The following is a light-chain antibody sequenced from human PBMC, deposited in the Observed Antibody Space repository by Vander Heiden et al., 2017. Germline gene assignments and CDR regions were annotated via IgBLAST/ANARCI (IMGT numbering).Light chain of an antibody. J-gene: IGLJ1*01. V-gene: IGLV2-14*01. Sequence: QSALTQPASESGSPGQSITISCTGTSADVGGYDFVSWYQQHPGKAPKLIIYEVTNRPSGVSNRFSGSKSGNTASLTIAGLQAEDEADYYCSSYTSTTTLYVFGTGTEVTVL. CDR3: SSYTSTTTLYV. CDR2: EVT. CDR1: SADVGGYDF.